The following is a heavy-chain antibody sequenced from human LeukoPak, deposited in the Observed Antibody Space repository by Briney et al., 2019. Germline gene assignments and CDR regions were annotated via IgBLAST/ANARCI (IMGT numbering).Heavy chain of an antibody. Sequence: GGSLRLSCAASGFTFSSYSMNWVRQAPGKGLEWVSSISSSSSYIYYADSVKGRFTISRDNAKNSLYLQMNSLRAEDTAVHYCAREEGFRELPHYFGYWGQGTLVTVSS. CDR1: GFTFSSYS. CDR2: ISSSSSYI. J-gene: IGHJ4*02. V-gene: IGHV3-21*01. CDR3: AREEGFRELPHYFGY. D-gene: IGHD1-26*01.